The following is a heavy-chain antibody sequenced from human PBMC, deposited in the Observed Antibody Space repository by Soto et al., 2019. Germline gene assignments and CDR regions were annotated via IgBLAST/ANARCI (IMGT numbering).Heavy chain of an antibody. J-gene: IGHJ5*02. Sequence: GASVKVSCKASGYTFTSYAMHWVRQAPGQRLEWMGWINAGNGNTKYSQKFQGRVTITRDTSASTAYMELSSLRSEDTAVYYCARGVTMVRGVLARDWFDPWGQGTLVTVSS. CDR2: INAGNGNT. V-gene: IGHV1-3*01. D-gene: IGHD3-10*01. CDR3: ARGVTMVRGVLARDWFDP. CDR1: GYTFTSYA.